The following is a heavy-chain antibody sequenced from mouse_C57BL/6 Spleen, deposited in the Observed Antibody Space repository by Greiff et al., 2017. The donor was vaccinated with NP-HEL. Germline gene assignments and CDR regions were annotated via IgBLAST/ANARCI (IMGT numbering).Heavy chain of an antibody. CDR1: GYAFSSYW. J-gene: IGHJ4*01. D-gene: IGHD1-1*01. CDR2: IYPGDGDT. Sequence: VQLQQSGAELVKPGASVKISCKASGYAFSSYWMNWVKQRPGKGLEWIGQIYPGDGDTNYNGKFKGKATLTADKSSSTAYMQLSSLTSEDSAVYFCARSSPYGSSLYAMDYWGQGTSVTVSS. V-gene: IGHV1-80*01. CDR3: ARSSPYGSSLYAMDY.